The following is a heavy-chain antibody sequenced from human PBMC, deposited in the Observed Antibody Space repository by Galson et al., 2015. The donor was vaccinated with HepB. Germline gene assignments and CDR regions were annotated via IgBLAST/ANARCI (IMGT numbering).Heavy chain of an antibody. J-gene: IGHJ3*02. Sequence: TLSLTCTVSGGSISSGGYYWSWIRQHPGKGLEWIGYIYYCGSTYYNPSLKSRVTISVDTSKNQFSLKLSSVTAADTAVYYCASGLGQQLVWVRAFDIWGQGTMVTVSS. CDR3: ASGLGQQLVWVRAFDI. V-gene: IGHV4-31*03. CDR2: IYYCGST. CDR1: GGSISSGGYY. D-gene: IGHD6-13*01.